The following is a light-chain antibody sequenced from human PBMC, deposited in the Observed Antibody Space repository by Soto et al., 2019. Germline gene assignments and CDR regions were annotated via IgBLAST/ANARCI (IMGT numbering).Light chain of an antibody. CDR2: GTS. J-gene: IGKJ5*01. V-gene: IGKV3-20*01. CDR3: QEYGSSQSIT. CDR1: QSLSSNHLGWY. Sequence: EIGLTQSPGTLSLSPGERATLSCRASQSLSSNHLGWYLAWYQQNPGQTPRLLIYGTSSRATGIPHRFSGSASATDFHPTIRTLLALDFALCYYQEYGSSQSITFRPGTRLVIK.